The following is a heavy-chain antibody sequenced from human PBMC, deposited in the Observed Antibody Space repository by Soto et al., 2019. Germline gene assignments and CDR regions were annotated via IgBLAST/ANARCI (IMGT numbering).Heavy chain of an antibody. CDR1: GFTFSSYA. J-gene: IGHJ4*02. V-gene: IGHV3-30-3*01. CDR3: ARSWGMTGYFYY. Sequence: SLRLSCAASGFTFSSYAMHWVRQAPGKGLERVAVISYDGSNKYYEDSVKGRFTISRDNSKNTLYLQMNSLRAEDTAVYYCARSWGMTGYFYYWGQGTLVTVSS. CDR2: ISYDGSNK. D-gene: IGHD3-9*01.